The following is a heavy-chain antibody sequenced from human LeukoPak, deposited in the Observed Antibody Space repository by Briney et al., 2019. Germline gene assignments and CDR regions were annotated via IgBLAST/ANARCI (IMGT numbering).Heavy chain of an antibody. D-gene: IGHD3-22*01. J-gene: IGHJ4*02. V-gene: IGHV5-51*01. CDR1: GYIFTSYW. CDR2: IYPGDSDT. Sequence: GESLKISCKCSGYIFTSYWIGWVRQMPGKGLEWMGIIYPGDSDTRYSPSFQGQVTISADKSISAAYLQWSSLKASDTAMYYFARQPESSRSPLYWGQGTLVTVSS. CDR3: ARQPESSRSPLY.